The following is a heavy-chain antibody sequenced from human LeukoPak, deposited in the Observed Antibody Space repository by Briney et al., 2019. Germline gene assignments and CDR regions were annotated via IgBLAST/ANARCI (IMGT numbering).Heavy chain of an antibody. CDR3: ARLITDGAFDI. Sequence: ASVKVSCKASGYTFTGHYMHWVRQAPGQGLEWMGWINPTSGDTYSAQKFQGRVTMTTDTSISTAYMELSRLRSDDTAVYYCARLITDGAFDIWGQGTMVTVSS. J-gene: IGHJ3*02. V-gene: IGHV1-2*02. CDR1: GYTFTGHY. D-gene: IGHD1-14*01. CDR2: INPTSGDT.